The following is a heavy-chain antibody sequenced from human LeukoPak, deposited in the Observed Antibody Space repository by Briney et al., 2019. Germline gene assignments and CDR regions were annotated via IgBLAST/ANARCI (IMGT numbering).Heavy chain of an antibody. D-gene: IGHD5-24*01. V-gene: IGHV4-30-4*01. CDR3: ARGGDGYNFDAFDI. J-gene: IGHJ3*02. CDR1: GASIRSGDYY. Sequence: SQTLSLTCTVSGASIRSGDYYWSWIRQPPGKGLEWIGYIYDSGSTYYNPSLKSRITISVDTSENRFSLKLSSVTAADTAVYYCARGGDGYNFDAFDIWGQGTMVTVSS. CDR2: IYDSGST.